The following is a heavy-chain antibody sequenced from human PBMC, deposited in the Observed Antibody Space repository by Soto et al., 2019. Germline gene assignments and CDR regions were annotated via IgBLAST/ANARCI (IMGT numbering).Heavy chain of an antibody. V-gene: IGHV1-3*01. J-gene: IGHJ6*02. CDR2: INAGNGNT. CDR3: AGGAVGGTVDSTTDYYYSAMDV. Sequence: QVQLVQSGAAVKKPGASVRVSCKASGYSFNTYAIHWVRQAPRQRLEWMGWINAGNGNTMFSQKFQGRVTIATDTSASMVYMELSSLRSEAAAVYYCAGGAVGGTVDSTTDYYYSAMDVWGQGTTVTVSS. D-gene: IGHD3-22*01. CDR1: GYSFNTYA.